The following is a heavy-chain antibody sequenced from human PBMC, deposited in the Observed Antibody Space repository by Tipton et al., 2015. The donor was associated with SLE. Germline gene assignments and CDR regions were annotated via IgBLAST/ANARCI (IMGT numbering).Heavy chain of an antibody. J-gene: IGHJ6*03. V-gene: IGHV4-61*02. Sequence: TLSLTCTVSGDSISSGSYYWHWIRQPAGKGLEWIGRIYSNGDGNYNPSLKSRVTMSVDTSKNQFSLRLSSVTAADTAVYYCARDGGWGSTSPQVFYYYMDVWGKGTTVTVSS. CDR1: GDSISSGSYY. CDR2: IYSNGDG. CDR3: ARDGGWGSTSPQVFYYYMDV. D-gene: IGHD2-2*01.